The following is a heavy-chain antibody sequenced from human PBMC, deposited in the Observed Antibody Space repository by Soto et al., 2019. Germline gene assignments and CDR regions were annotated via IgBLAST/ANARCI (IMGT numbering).Heavy chain of an antibody. CDR1: GGTFSSYA. J-gene: IGHJ4*02. D-gene: IGHD6-13*01. CDR2: IIPIFGTA. Sequence: QVQLVQSGAEVKKPGSSVKVSCKASGGTFSSYAISWVRQAPGQGLEWMGGIIPIFGTANYAQKFQGRVKITADESTSTAYMELSSLRSEDTAVYYCARESKGMNSWYIYYFDYWGQGTLVTVSS. V-gene: IGHV1-69*01. CDR3: ARESKGMNSWYIYYFDY.